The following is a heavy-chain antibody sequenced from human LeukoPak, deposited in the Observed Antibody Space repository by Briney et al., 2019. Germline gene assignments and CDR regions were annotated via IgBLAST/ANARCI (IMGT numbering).Heavy chain of an antibody. CDR3: ARGGRWLQSYFDY. CDR1: GGSISSYY. J-gene: IGHJ4*02. D-gene: IGHD5-12*01. CDR2: IYYSGST. Sequence: SETLSLTCTVSGGSISSYYRSWIRQPPGKGLEWIGYIYYSGSTNYNPSLKSRVTISVDTSKNQFSLKLTSVTAADTAVYYCARGGRWLQSYFDYWGQGTLVTVSS. V-gene: IGHV4-59*01.